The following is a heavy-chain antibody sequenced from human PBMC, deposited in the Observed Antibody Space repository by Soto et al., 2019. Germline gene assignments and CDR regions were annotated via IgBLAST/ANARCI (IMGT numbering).Heavy chain of an antibody. V-gene: IGHV4-30-4*01. Sequence: LSLTCTVSGGSISSGDYYWSWIRQPPGKGLEWIGYIYYSGSTYYNPSLKSRVTISVDTSKNQFSLKLSSVTAADTAVYYCARAPTYYYDSSGPKFDYWGQGTLVTVSS. D-gene: IGHD3-22*01. J-gene: IGHJ4*02. CDR3: ARAPTYYYDSSGPKFDY. CDR2: IYYSGST. CDR1: GGSISSGDYY.